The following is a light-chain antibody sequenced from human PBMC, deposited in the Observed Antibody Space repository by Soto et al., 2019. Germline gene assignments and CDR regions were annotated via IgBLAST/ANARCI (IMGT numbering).Light chain of an antibody. CDR2: NVY. CDR3: SAYTVSRTYV. CDR1: SSDVGAYNF. J-gene: IGLJ1*01. V-gene: IGLV2-14*03. Sequence: QSVLTQPASVSGSPGQSITISCTGTSSDVGAYNFVSWHQQHPGKAPKLMIYNVYDRPSGISYRFSGSKSGNTASLTISGLQGEDEADYYRSAYTVSRTYVLGTGTKVTVL.